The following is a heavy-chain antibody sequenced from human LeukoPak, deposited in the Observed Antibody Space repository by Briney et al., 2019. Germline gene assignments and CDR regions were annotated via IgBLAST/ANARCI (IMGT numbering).Heavy chain of an antibody. J-gene: IGHJ3*01. CDR2: LIPIYGSA. D-gene: IGHD3-22*01. CDR1: GGSFTFTSHA. Sequence: SVKVSCKASGGSFTFTSHAISWVRQAPGQGLEWMGGLIPIYGSANYAQKFQGRLTITSDESTRTVYMELSSLRPEDSAVHYCAGFFYDNSGDAFDLWGQGTMDTVSS. CDR3: AGFFYDNSGDAFDL. V-gene: IGHV1-69*13.